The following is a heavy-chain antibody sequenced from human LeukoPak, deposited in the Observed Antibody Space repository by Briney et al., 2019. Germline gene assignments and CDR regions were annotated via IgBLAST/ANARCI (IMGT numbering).Heavy chain of an antibody. CDR2: IKPDGSEK. Sequence: GGSLRLSCAASGFTFSSYWMSWVRQAPGKGLEWVANIKPDGSEKYYVDSVKGRFTISRDNGKNSLYPQMNSLRAEDTAVYYCARGGITLDYWGQGTLVNVSS. CDR3: ARGGITLDY. V-gene: IGHV3-7*04. D-gene: IGHD3-10*01. J-gene: IGHJ4*02. CDR1: GFTFSSYW.